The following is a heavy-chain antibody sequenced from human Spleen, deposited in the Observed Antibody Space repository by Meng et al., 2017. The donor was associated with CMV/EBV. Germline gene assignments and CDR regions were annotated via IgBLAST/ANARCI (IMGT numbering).Heavy chain of an antibody. Sequence: GESLKISCAASGFTFSSYSMNWVRQAPGKGLEWVSSISSSSSYIYYADSVKGRFTISRDNAKNSLYLQMNSLRAEDTAVYYCAAQGGGTYSFDYWGQGTLVTVSS. CDR2: ISSSSSYI. CDR3: AAQGGGTYSFDY. CDR1: GFTFSSYS. V-gene: IGHV3-21*04. D-gene: IGHD3-16*01. J-gene: IGHJ4*02.